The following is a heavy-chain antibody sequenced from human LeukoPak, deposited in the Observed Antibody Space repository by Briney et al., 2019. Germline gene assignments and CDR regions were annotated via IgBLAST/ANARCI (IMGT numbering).Heavy chain of an antibody. Sequence: GRCLRLSCAASGFSFADATMHWVRQVPRKGLESVSGINWNSGTMGYAASVKGRFTVSRDNAKNSLYLQMNSLKTEDTALYYCAKDPYMDVWGKGTTVTVSS. CDR3: AKDPYMDV. J-gene: IGHJ6*03. CDR1: GFSFADAT. CDR2: INWNSGTM. V-gene: IGHV3-9*01.